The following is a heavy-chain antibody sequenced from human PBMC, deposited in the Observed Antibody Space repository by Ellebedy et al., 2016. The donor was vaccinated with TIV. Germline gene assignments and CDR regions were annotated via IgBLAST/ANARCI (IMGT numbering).Heavy chain of an antibody. CDR2: IYYSGRT. V-gene: IGHV4-31*03. CDR1: GGSISSGGYY. Sequence: SETLSLXXTVSGGSISSGGYYWSWIRQHPGKGLAWFGYIYYSGRTYYNPSLRSRVTISVDTSKNQFSLKLSSVTAAHTAVYYCATTLGYMDVWGKGTTVTVSS. CDR3: ATTLGYMDV. J-gene: IGHJ6*03.